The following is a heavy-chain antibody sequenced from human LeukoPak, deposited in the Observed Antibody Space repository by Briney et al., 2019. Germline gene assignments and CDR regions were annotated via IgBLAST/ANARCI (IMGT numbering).Heavy chain of an antibody. CDR2: IKQDGSEK. CDR1: GFTFSSYW. J-gene: IGHJ4*02. V-gene: IGHV3-7*01. Sequence: GGSLRLSCAASGFTFSSYWMSWVRQAPGKGLEGVANIKQDGSEKYYVDSVNGRFTISRDNAKNSLYLQMNSLRAEDTAVYYCARAPKWLARYYYFDYWGQGTLVTVSS. CDR3: ARAPKWLARYYYFDY. D-gene: IGHD6-19*01.